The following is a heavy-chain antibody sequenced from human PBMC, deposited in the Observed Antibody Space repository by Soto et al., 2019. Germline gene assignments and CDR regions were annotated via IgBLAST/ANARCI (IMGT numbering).Heavy chain of an antibody. CDR3: AAVQGGGTTFHF. CDR2: IVVGSGRT. J-gene: IGHJ4*02. Sequence: GASVKVSCKASGFTFTNSAIQWVRQARGQRLGWIGWIVVGSGRTDYAQKFQERLTITRDMSTTTAYMELSSLRLEDTAVYYCAAVQGGGTTFHFWGQGTLVTVSS. CDR1: GFTFTNSA. V-gene: IGHV1-58*02. D-gene: IGHD1-7*01.